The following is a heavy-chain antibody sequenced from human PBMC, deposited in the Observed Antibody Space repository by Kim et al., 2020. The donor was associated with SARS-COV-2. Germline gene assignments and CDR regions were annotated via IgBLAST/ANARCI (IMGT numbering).Heavy chain of an antibody. D-gene: IGHD3-9*01. Sequence: SVKVSCKASGGTFSSYAISWVRQAPGQGLEWMGGIIPIFGTANYAQKFQGRVTITADESTSTAYMELSSLRSEDTAVYYCARDSGYSDILTGYSSYYGMDVWGQGTMVTVSS. J-gene: IGHJ6*02. CDR3: ARDSGYSDILTGYSSYYGMDV. CDR2: IIPIFGTA. V-gene: IGHV1-69*13. CDR1: GGTFSSYA.